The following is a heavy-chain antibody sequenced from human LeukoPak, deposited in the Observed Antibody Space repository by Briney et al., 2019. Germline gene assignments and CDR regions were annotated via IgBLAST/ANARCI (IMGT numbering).Heavy chain of an antibody. CDR2: IRSKTNNYAT. J-gene: IGHJ4*02. Sequence: GGSLRLPCAASGFTFSDSAMHWVRQASGKGLEWVGRIRSKTNNYATAYAASVKGRFTISRDDSKNTAYLQMNSLRAEDTAVYYCARTDYWGQGTLVTVSS. V-gene: IGHV3-73*01. CDR1: GFTFSDSA. CDR3: ARTDY.